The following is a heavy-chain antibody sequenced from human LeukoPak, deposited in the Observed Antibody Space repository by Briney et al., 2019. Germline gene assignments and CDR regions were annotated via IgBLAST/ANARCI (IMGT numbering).Heavy chain of an antibody. CDR3: ARDGRIAVAGFYYYYGMDV. CDR2: IYYGGST. Sequence: SETLSLTCTVSGGSISTYYWSWIRQPPGKGLEWVGYIYYGGSTNYNPSLKSRVTISVDTSKNQFSLKLSSVTAADTAMYYCARDGRIAVAGFYYYYGMDVWGQGTTVTVSS. CDR1: GGSISTYY. D-gene: IGHD6-19*01. J-gene: IGHJ6*02. V-gene: IGHV4-59*01.